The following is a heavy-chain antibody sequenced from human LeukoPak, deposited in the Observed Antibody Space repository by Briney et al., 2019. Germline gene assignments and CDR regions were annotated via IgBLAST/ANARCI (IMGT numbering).Heavy chain of an antibody. V-gene: IGHV5-51*01. CDR2: IYPGDSDT. Sequence: GESLKISCKGSGYSFTSYWIGWVRQMPGKGLEWMGIIYPGDSDTRYSPSFQGQVTISADKSISTAYLQWSSLKASDTAMYYCARQKYCGGDCYSLVGAFDIWGQGTMVTVSS. D-gene: IGHD2-21*02. CDR1: GYSFTSYW. J-gene: IGHJ3*02. CDR3: ARQKYCGGDCYSLVGAFDI.